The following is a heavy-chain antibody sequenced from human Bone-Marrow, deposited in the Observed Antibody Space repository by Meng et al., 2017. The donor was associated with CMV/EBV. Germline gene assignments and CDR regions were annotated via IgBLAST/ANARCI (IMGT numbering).Heavy chain of an antibody. V-gene: IGHV3-74*01. CDR3: ARGDEVVPAAAFDY. CDR2: INNDGSST. CDR1: GFTFGNYW. D-gene: IGHD2-2*01. Sequence: GGSPRLSCAASGFTFGNYWMHWVRQAPGKGLVWVSRINNDGSSTRYADSVKGRFTISRDNAKNTLYLQMNSLRAEDTAVYYCARGDEVVPAAAFDYWGQGTLVTVSS. J-gene: IGHJ4*02.